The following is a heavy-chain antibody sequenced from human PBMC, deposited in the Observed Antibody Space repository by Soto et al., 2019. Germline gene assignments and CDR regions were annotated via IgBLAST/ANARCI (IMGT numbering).Heavy chain of an antibody. Sequence: GASVKVSCKASGYTFTSYAMHWVRQAPGQRLEWMGWINAGNGNTKYSQKFQGRVTITRDTSASTAHMELSSLRSEDTAVYYCARSRGGGYCSGGSCPKVYYYMDVWGKGTTVTVSS. CDR3: ARSRGGGYCSGGSCPKVYYYMDV. CDR2: INAGNGNT. CDR1: GYTFTSYA. V-gene: IGHV1-3*01. J-gene: IGHJ6*03. D-gene: IGHD2-15*01.